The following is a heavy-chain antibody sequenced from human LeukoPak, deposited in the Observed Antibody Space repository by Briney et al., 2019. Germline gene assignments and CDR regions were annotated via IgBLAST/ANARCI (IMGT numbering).Heavy chain of an antibody. CDR1: GFTVSSNY. D-gene: IGHD2-2*01. Sequence: GGSLRLSCAASGFTVSSNYMSWVRQAPGKGLEWVSSISSSSSYIYYADSVKGRFTISRDNAKNSLYLQMNSLRAEDMAVYYCARVWGSACSSTSCPLRYWGQGTLVTVSS. J-gene: IGHJ4*02. CDR3: ARVWGSACSSTSCPLRY. V-gene: IGHV3-21*01. CDR2: ISSSSSYI.